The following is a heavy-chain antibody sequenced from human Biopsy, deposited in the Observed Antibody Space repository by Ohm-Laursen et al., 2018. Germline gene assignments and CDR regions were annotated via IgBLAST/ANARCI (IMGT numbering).Heavy chain of an antibody. V-gene: IGHV4-59*07. CDR2: IYNSGST. J-gene: IGHJ3*02. CDR3: ARGEAGVYDSLDI. CDR1: GGSMSSYY. D-gene: IGHD3-10*01. Sequence: SDTLSLTCTVSGGSMSSYYWNWIRYPPGKGLEWIGYIYNSGSTNYNPTLKSRVTISVAVDTSKSQFSLRLSSVTAADTAMYYCARGEAGVYDSLDIWGQGTMVIVSS.